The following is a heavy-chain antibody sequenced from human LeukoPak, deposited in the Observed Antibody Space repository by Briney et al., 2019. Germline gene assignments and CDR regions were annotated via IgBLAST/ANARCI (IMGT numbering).Heavy chain of an antibody. CDR3: AKGNNSFSFNFDY. Sequence: GGSLRLSCAASGFTFRSHWMHWVRQVPGKGLEWVSLISGDGGATHYADSVKGRFTISRDNSKNSVYLQMSSLRVEDTAFYYCAKGNNSFSFNFDYCGQGTLVTVSS. CDR2: ISGDGGAT. D-gene: IGHD1-14*01. CDR1: GFTFRSHW. V-gene: IGHV3-43*02. J-gene: IGHJ4*02.